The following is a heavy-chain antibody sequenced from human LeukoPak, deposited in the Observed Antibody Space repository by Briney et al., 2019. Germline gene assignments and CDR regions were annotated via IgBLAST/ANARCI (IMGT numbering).Heavy chain of an antibody. CDR1: GFTFSNAW. CDR2: IKSKTDGGTT. D-gene: IGHD1-20*01. CDR3: TTKHNWNRQLKTDY. V-gene: IGHV3-15*01. Sequence: GGSLRLSCAASGFTFSNAWMSWVRQAPGKGLEWVGRIKSKTDGGTTDYAAPVKGRFTIPRDDSKNTLYLQMNSLKTEDTAVYYCTTKHNWNRQLKTDYWGQGTLVTVSS. J-gene: IGHJ4*02.